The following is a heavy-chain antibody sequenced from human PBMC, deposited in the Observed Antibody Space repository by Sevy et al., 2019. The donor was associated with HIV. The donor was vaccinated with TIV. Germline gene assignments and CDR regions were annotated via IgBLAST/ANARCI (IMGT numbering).Heavy chain of an antibody. V-gene: IGHV4-30-2*01. J-gene: IGHJ3*02. CDR1: GVSISSGAYS. CDR2: IYHTGNT. CDR3: AVDGGTMTTPGSFDI. D-gene: IGHD4-17*01. Sequence: SETLSLTCAVSGVSISSGAYSWNWIRQPPGKGLEWIGYIYHTGNTYYNPSLKSRITISLDRSKTQFSLRLRPVTAAETAVYVGAVDGGTMTTPGSFDIWGQGTMVTVSS.